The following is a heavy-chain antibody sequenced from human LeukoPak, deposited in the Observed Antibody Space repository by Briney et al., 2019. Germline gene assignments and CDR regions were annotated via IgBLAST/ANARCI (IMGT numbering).Heavy chain of an antibody. CDR3: ARGVRYCSSTSCSYYFDY. Sequence: VASVKVSCMASGYTFTSYGISWVRQAPGQGLEWLGWINPNSGGTNYAQKFQGRVTMTRDTSISTAYMELSRLRSEDTAVYYCARGVRYCSSTSCSYYFDYWGQGTLVTVSS. V-gene: IGHV1-2*02. J-gene: IGHJ4*02. CDR2: INPNSGGT. D-gene: IGHD2-2*01. CDR1: GYTFTSYG.